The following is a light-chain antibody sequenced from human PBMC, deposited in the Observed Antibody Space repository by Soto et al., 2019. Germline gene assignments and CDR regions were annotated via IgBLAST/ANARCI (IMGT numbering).Light chain of an antibody. V-gene: IGKV1-39*01. CDR1: QDIRRG. CDR3: QQTYSTPPST. CDR2: AAS. J-gene: IGKJ5*01. Sequence: THMTESPSSLSAFVVYSLTLTWRQSQDIRRGLGWYQQKPGKAPKLLIYAASSLQSGVPSRFSGSGSGTAFTLTISSLQPEDFATYYCQQTYSTPPSTFGQGTRLEIK.